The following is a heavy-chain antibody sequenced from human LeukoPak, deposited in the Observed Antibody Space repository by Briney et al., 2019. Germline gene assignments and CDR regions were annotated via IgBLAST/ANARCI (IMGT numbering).Heavy chain of an antibody. J-gene: IGHJ4*02. CDR3: SQGSSSNVEY. CDR1: GGSISSYY. Sequence: PSETLSLTCTVSGGSISSYYWSWIRQPPGKGLEWIGYIYYSGSTNYNPSLKSRVTISVDTSKNQFSLKLSSVTAADTAVYYCSQGSSSNVEYWGQGTLVTVSS. D-gene: IGHD6-6*01. V-gene: IGHV4-59*01. CDR2: IYYSGST.